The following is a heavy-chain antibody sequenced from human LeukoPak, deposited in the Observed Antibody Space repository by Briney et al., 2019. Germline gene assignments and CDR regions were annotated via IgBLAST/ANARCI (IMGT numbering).Heavy chain of an antibody. CDR1: GFTFSSYG. CDR3: AKVVFAMANYYYYMDV. D-gene: IGHD2-2*01. Sequence: GGSLRLSCAASGFTFSSYGMHWVRQAPGKGLEWVAFIRYDGSNKYYADSVKGRFTISRDNSKNTLYLQMNSLRAEDTAVYYCAKVVFAMANYYYYMDVWGKGTTVTVSS. J-gene: IGHJ6*03. CDR2: IRYDGSNK. V-gene: IGHV3-30*02.